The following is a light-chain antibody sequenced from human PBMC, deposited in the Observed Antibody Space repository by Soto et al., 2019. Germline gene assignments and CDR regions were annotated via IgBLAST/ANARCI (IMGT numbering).Light chain of an antibody. CDR2: AAS. CDR1: QCISNY. Sequence: DIQMTQSPSSLSASVGDRVTITCRASQCISNYLAWYQQKPGKVPKLLVYAASTLQSGVPSQFSRSPSGTDFTLTISRLQPEDVATYYFQKYNSAPTWTFGQGTKVEIK. CDR3: QKYNSAPTWT. V-gene: IGKV1-27*01. J-gene: IGKJ1*01.